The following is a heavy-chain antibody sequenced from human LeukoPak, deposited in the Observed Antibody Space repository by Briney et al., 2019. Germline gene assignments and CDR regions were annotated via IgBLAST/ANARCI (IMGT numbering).Heavy chain of an antibody. V-gene: IGHV4-39*01. D-gene: IGHD1-7*01. Sequence: ASETLSLTCTVSGGSISSASYYWGWIRQPPGRGLEWIGGVDYTGSAYCNPSLKSRVTISVDTSKNQFSLKLSSVTAADTAVYYCARTRYNWNYSSADAFDIWGQGTMVTVSS. J-gene: IGHJ3*02. CDR2: VDYTGSA. CDR1: GGSISSASYY. CDR3: ARTRYNWNYSSADAFDI.